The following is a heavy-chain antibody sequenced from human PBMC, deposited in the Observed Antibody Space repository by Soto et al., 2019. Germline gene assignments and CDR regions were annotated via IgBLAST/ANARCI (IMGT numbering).Heavy chain of an antibody. CDR1: GYTFTSYA. CDR2: INAGNGNT. D-gene: IGHD4-17*01. Sequence: QVQLVQSGAEVKKPGASVKVSCKASGYTFTSYAMHWVRQAPGQRLEWMGWINAGNGNTKYSQKFQGRVTITRDTSESTAYMELSSLRSEDTAVYYCARTGGKDYGDCFDYWGQGTLVTVSS. V-gene: IGHV1-3*01. J-gene: IGHJ4*02. CDR3: ARTGGKDYGDCFDY.